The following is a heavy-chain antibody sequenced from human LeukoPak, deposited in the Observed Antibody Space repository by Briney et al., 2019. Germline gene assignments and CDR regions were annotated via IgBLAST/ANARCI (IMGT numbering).Heavy chain of an antibody. CDR1: CYTFTSSG. J-gene: IGHJ4*02. CDR3: ARQSPQRRIAVVGNFGY. V-gene: IGHV1-18*01. D-gene: IGHD6-19*01. Sequence: VASVKVSCNAFCYTFTSSGNSWVGQAPGQGLEWMGWISAYNGNTNYAQKLQGRVTMTTDTSTSTAYMELRSLRSDDTAVYYCARQSPQRRIAVVGNFGYWGQGTLVTVSS. CDR2: ISAYNGNT.